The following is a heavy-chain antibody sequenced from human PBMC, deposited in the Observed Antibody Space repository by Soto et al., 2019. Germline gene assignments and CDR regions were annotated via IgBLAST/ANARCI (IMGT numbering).Heavy chain of an antibody. CDR1: ENTFSTYL. D-gene: IGHD1-1*01. CDR2: HNGYNGQT. Sequence: ASVKVSCKASENTFSTYLVHWVRQVHGQGLEWMGWHNGYNGQTEYSQKFQGRVTITRGTSAKTAYLELRSLTSEDTAVYYCAGPHDRAGLGTWGQGTLVTVS. J-gene: IGHJ5*02. V-gene: IGHV1-3*01. CDR3: AGPHDRAGLGT.